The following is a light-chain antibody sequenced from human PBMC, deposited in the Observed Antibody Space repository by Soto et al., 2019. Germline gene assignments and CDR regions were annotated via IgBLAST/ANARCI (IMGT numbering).Light chain of an antibody. V-gene: IGKV1-39*01. CDR1: QSIKNY. CDR3: QQGYSTTPIT. Sequence: DITITQSPSSLSAAIGDRVTITCRASQSIKNYLNWYQHKPGAAPKLLIFGASNLESGVPSRFSGSGSGTEFTLSISSLQPEDFATYYCQQGYSTTPITFGQGTRLEIK. J-gene: IGKJ5*01. CDR2: GAS.